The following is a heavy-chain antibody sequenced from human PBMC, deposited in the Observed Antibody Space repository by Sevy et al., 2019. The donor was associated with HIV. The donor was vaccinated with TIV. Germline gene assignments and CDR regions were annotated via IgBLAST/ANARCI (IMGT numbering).Heavy chain of an antibody. V-gene: IGHV3-30*02. CDR1: GFIFSSFG. Sequence: GESLKISCAASGFIFSSFGMHWVRQAPGKGLEWVTFIRYDGSTKYYVESVKDRFTISRDNSKNILYLQMNSLRPEDTAVYYCAKGLGMVQGALLSDDVWGQGTMVTVSS. D-gene: IGHD3-10*01. CDR2: IRYDGSTK. CDR3: AKGLGMVQGALLSDDV. J-gene: IGHJ3*01.